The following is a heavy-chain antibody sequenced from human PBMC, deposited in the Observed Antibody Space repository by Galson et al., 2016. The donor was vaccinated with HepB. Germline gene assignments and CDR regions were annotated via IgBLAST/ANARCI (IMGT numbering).Heavy chain of an antibody. CDR3: AREDNDLSTPY. J-gene: IGHJ4*02. V-gene: IGHV4-61*02. Sequence: TLSLTCTVPGDSISRGTYFWSWIRQPAGKGLEWIGRIYASGSATYSPSLKSRVTMSVETSRSLFSLNLRSVTAADTAVYYCAREDNDLSTPYWGQGALVIVSS. D-gene: IGHD2-2*01. CDR1: GDSISRGTYF. CDR2: IYASGSA.